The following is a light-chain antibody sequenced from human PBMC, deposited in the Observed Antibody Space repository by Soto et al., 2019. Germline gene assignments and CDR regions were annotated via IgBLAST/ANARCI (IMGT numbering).Light chain of an antibody. CDR2: SNN. J-gene: IGLJ2*01. CDR3: AAWDDSLNVLV. CDR1: SSNIGNNY. Sequence: QSVLTQPPSVSAAPGQKVTISCSGSSSNIGNNYVSWYQQLPGTAPKLLIYSNNQRPSGVPGRFSGSKSGTSASLAISGLQSDDETQYYCAAWDDSLNVLVFGGGTKLTVL. V-gene: IGLV1-44*01.